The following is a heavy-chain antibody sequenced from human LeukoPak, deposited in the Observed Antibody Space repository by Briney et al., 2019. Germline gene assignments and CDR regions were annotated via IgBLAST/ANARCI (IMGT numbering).Heavy chain of an antibody. D-gene: IGHD6-19*01. CDR1: GGSIRSSSYY. J-gene: IGHJ4*02. CDR2: IYYSGST. CDR3: AREARPIAVAGTRDY. Sequence: SETLSLTCTVAGGSIRSSSYYWGWIRQPPGKGLEWIGSIYYSGSTYYNPSLKSRVTISVDTSKNQFSLKLSSVTAADTAVYYCAREARPIAVAGTRDYWGQGTLVTVSS. V-gene: IGHV4-39*07.